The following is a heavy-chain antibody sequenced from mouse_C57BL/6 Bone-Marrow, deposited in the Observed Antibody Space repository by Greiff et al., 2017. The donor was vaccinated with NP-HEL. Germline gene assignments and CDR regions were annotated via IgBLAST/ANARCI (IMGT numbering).Heavy chain of an antibody. J-gene: IGHJ3*01. D-gene: IGHD4-1*01. Sequence: EVKVEESGGGLVQPGGSMKLSCAASGFTFSDAWMDWVRQSPEKGLEWVAEIRNKANNHATYYAESVKGRFTISRDDSKSSVYLQMNSLRAEDTGIYYCTREGLGRTFAYWGQGTLVTVSA. V-gene: IGHV6-6*01. CDR2: IRNKANNHAT. CDR1: GFTFSDAW. CDR3: TREGLGRTFAY.